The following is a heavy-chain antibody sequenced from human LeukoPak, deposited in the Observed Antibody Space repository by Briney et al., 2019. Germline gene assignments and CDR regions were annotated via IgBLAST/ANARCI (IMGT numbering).Heavy chain of an antibody. CDR1: GFTFDDYA. CDR2: ISWNSGSI. V-gene: IGHV3-9*01. CDR3: ARDNEAYFDY. Sequence: GGSLRLSCAASGFTFDDYAMHWVRQAPGKGLEWVSGISWNSGSIGYADSVKGRFTTSRDNAKNSLYLQMNSLRAEDTAVYYCARDNEAYFDYWGQGTLVTVSS. J-gene: IGHJ4*02.